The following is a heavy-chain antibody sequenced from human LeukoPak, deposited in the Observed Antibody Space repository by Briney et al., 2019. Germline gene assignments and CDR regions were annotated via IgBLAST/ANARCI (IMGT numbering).Heavy chain of an antibody. CDR1: GYTFTSYD. J-gene: IGHJ5*02. Sequence: ASVKVSCKASGYTFTSYDIDWVRQATGQGLEWMGWMNPNSGNTGYAQKFQGRVTMTRNTSISTAYMELSSLRSEDTAVYYCARSGELFYNWFDPWGQGTLVTVSS. CDR2: MNPNSGNT. CDR3: ARSGELFYNWFDP. V-gene: IGHV1-8*01. D-gene: IGHD3-10*01.